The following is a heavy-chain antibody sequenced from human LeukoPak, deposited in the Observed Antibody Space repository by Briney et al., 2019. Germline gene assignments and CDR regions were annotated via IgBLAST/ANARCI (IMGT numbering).Heavy chain of an antibody. Sequence: SGGSLRLSCAASGFTFSSYAMHWVRQAPGKGLEWVAVISYDGSNKYYADSVKGRFTISRDNSKNTLYLQMNSLRAEDTAVYYCARDNRYYDSSGSSIWGQGTMVTVSS. CDR1: GFTFSSYA. J-gene: IGHJ3*02. V-gene: IGHV3-30-3*01. D-gene: IGHD3-22*01. CDR2: ISYDGSNK. CDR3: ARDNRYYDSSGSSI.